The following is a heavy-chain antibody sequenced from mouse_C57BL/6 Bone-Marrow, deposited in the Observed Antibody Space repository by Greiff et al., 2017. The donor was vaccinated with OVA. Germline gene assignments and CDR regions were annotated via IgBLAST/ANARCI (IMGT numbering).Heavy chain of an antibody. Sequence: QVQLQQSGPGLVQPSQSLSITCTVSGFSLTSYGVHWVRQSPGKGLEWLGVLWSGGSTDYNAAFISRLSISKDNSKSQVFFKMNSLQADDTAIYYCASTVVATDFDYWGQGTTLTVSS. D-gene: IGHD1-1*01. V-gene: IGHV2-2*01. CDR3: ASTVVATDFDY. J-gene: IGHJ2*01. CDR1: GFSLTSYG. CDR2: LWSGGST.